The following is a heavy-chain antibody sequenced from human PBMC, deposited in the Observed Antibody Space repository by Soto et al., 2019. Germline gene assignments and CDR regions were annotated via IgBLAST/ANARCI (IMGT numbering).Heavy chain of an antibody. CDR2: ISGSGGST. CDR1: GFTFSSYA. Sequence: PGGSLRLSCAASGFTFSSYAMSWVRQAPGKGLEWVSAISGSGGSTYYADSVKGRFTISRDNSKNTLYLQMNSLRAEDTAVYYCAKCAERYCSSTSCYTNYFDYWGQGTLVTVS. D-gene: IGHD2-2*02. J-gene: IGHJ4*02. CDR3: AKCAERYCSSTSCYTNYFDY. V-gene: IGHV3-23*01.